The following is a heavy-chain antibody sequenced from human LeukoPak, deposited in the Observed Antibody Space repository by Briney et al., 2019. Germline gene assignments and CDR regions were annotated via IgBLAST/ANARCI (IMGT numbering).Heavy chain of an antibody. J-gene: IGHJ4*02. CDR2: ISWNSGRI. D-gene: IGHD3-10*01. CDR1: GFTFDDYA. CDR3: AKDITMVRGVFDY. V-gene: IGHV3-9*01. Sequence: GRSLRLSCAASGFTFDDYAMHWVRQAPGKGLEWVSAISWNSGRIGYADSAKGRFIISRDNAKNSLYLQMNSLRAEDTALYYCAKDITMVRGVFDYWGQGTLVTVSS.